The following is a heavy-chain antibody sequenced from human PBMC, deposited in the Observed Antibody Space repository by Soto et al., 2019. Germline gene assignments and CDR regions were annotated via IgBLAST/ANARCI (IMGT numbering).Heavy chain of an antibody. V-gene: IGHV3-33*01. CDR3: ARVPYGDYAVDY. Sequence: GGSLRLSCAASGFTFSSYGMHWVRQAPGKGLEWVAVIWYDGSNKYYADSVKGRFTISRDNSKNTLYLQMNSLRAEDTAVYYCARVPYGDYAVDYWGQGTLVTVSS. CDR2: IWYDGSNK. J-gene: IGHJ4*02. D-gene: IGHD4-17*01. CDR1: GFTFSSYG.